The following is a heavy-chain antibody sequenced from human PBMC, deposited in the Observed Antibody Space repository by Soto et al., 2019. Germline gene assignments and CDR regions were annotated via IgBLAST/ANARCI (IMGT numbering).Heavy chain of an antibody. D-gene: IGHD3-10*01. CDR3: ARGPGGPDGPGEY. J-gene: IGHJ4*01. CDR2: INAGNGNT. V-gene: IGHV1-3*01. Sequence: QVQLVQSGAEVKKPGASVKVSCKASGYTFTSYAMHWVRQAPGQRLEWMGWINAGNGNTKYSQKFQGRVTITRDTSASTAYMELSSLRSDDTAVYYCARGPGGPDGPGEYWGHGTPVTVSS. CDR1: GYTFTSYA.